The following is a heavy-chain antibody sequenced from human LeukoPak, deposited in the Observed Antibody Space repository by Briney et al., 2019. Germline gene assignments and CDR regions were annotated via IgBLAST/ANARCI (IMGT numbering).Heavy chain of an antibody. CDR2: IYYSGST. D-gene: IGHD4-17*01. CDR3: ARAAGYYGDYLDY. V-gene: IGHV4-59*01. J-gene: IGHJ4*02. Sequence: PSETLSLTCTVSGGSISSYYWSWIRQPQGKGLEWIGYIYYSGSTNYNPSLKSRVTISVDTSKNQFSLKLSSVTAADTAVYYCARAAGYYGDYLDYWGQGTLVTVSS. CDR1: GGSISSYY.